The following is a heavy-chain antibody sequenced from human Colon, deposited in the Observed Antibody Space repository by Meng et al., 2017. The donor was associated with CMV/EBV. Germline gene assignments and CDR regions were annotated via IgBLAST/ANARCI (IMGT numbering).Heavy chain of an antibody. Sequence: QGQLVESGGGGVQPGGSLRLSCAASGFTFSDYGMHWLRQAPGKGLEWVAFVLYDGSRKYYGDSVKGRFSISRDNSKNTLYLQMNSLRADDTAVYYCVKDQCRGWGQGTLVTVSS. CDR3: VKDQCRG. D-gene: IGHD3-10*01. CDR1: GFTFSDYG. CDR2: VLYDGSRK. J-gene: IGHJ4*02. V-gene: IGHV3-30*02.